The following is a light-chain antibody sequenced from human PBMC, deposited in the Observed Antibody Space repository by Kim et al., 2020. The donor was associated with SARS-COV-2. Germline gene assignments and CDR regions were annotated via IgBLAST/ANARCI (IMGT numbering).Light chain of an antibody. J-gene: IGLJ3*02. V-gene: IGLV1-40*01. CDR2: GNS. CDR1: SSNIGAGYD. CDR3: QSYDSSRSGWV. Sequence: QSVLTQPPSVSGAPGQRVTISCTGSSSNIGAGYDVHWYQQLPGKAPKLLIYGNSNRPSGVPDRFSGSKSGTSASLAITGLQAEDEADYYCQSYDSSRSGWVFGGGTQLTVL.